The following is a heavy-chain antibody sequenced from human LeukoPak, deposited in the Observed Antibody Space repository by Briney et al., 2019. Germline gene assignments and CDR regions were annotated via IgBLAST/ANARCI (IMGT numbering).Heavy chain of an antibody. V-gene: IGHV4-59*01. Sequence: SETLSLTCTVSGGSISSYYWSWIRQPPGKGLEWIGYIYYSGSTNYNPSLKSRVTISVATSKNQSSLKLSSVTAADTAVYYCAREGRGVFDYWGQGTLVTVSS. CDR2: IYYSGST. CDR3: AREGRGVFDY. D-gene: IGHD3-10*01. CDR1: GGSISSYY. J-gene: IGHJ4*02.